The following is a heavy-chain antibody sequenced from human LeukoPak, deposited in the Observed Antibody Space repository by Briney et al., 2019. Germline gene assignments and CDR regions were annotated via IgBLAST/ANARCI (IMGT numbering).Heavy chain of an antibody. CDR2: MNPNSGNT. V-gene: IGHV1-8*01. Sequence: ASVKVSCKASGYTFTSYDINWVRQATGQGLEWMGWMNPNSGNTGYAQKFQGRVTMTRNTSISTAYMELNSLRAEDTAVYYCAKDGPWGSYSPGDYWGQGTLVTVSS. CDR1: GYTFTSYD. CDR3: AKDGPWGSYSPGDY. J-gene: IGHJ4*02. D-gene: IGHD1-26*01.